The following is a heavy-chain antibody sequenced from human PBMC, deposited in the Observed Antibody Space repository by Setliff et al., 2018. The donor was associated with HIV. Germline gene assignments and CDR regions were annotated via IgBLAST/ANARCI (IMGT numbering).Heavy chain of an antibody. D-gene: IGHD3-10*01. CDR1: GGTFSSYA. Sequence: SVKVSCKASGGTFSSYAISWVRQAPGQGLEWMGGIIPIFGTANYAQKFQGRVTITADESTSTAYMELSSLRSEDTAMYYCARRGPDQCITMVRGVTCAFDIWGQGTMVTVSS. J-gene: IGHJ3*02. V-gene: IGHV1-69*13. CDR3: ARRGPDQCITMVRGVTCAFDI. CDR2: IIPIFGTA.